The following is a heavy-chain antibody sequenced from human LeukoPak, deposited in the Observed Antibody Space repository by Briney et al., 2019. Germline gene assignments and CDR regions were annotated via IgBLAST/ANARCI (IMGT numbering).Heavy chain of an antibody. CDR3: VRDHDSSSYPGNYYFDY. CDR2: ISGSGGST. CDR1: GFTFSSYA. Sequence: TGGSLRLSCAASGFTFSSYAMSWVRQAPGKGLEWVSAISGSGGSTYYADSVKGRFTISRDNSKNTLYLQMNSLRPEDTAIYYCVRDHDSSSYPGNYYFDYWSQGTLVTVSS. D-gene: IGHD3-22*01. V-gene: IGHV3-23*01. J-gene: IGHJ4*02.